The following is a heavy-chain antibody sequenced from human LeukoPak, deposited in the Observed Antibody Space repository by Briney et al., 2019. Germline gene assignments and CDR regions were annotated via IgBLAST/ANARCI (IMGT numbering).Heavy chain of an antibody. CDR2: IYPGDSDT. Sequence: GESLKISCKGSGYSFTSYWIGWVRQMPGKGLEWMGIIYPGDSDTRYSPSFQGQVTISADKSISTAYLQWCSLKASDTAMYYCARVGMVRGVINWFDPWGQGTLVTVSS. CDR1: GYSFTSYW. CDR3: ARVGMVRGVINWFDP. D-gene: IGHD3-10*01. J-gene: IGHJ5*02. V-gene: IGHV5-51*01.